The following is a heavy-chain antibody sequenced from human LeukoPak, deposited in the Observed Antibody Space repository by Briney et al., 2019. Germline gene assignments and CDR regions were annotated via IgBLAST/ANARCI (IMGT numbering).Heavy chain of an antibody. CDR2: ISGSGGST. J-gene: IGHJ5*02. CDR3: ARDHRQLVRGHNWFDP. D-gene: IGHD6-6*01. CDR1: GFTLSSYT. Sequence: PGGSLRLSCEASGFTLSSYTINWVRQAPGKGPEWVSAISGSGGSTYYADSVKGRFTISRDNSKNTLYLQMNSLRAEDTAVYYCARDHRQLVRGHNWFDPRGQGTLVTVSS. V-gene: IGHV3-23*01.